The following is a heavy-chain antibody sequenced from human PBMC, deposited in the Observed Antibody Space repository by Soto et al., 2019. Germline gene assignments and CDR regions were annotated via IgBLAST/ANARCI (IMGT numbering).Heavy chain of an antibody. D-gene: IGHD5-18*01. CDR1: GFTFSSYA. J-gene: IGHJ5*02. CDR3: AKDHGIHSYGYHWFDP. V-gene: IGHV3-23*01. CDR2: ISGSGGST. Sequence: EVQLLESGGGLVQPGGSLRLSCAASGFTFSSYAMSWVRQAPGKGLELVSAISGSGGSTYYADSVKGRFTISRDNSKNTLYLQMNSLRAEDTAVYYCAKDHGIHSYGYHWFDPWGQGTLVTVSS.